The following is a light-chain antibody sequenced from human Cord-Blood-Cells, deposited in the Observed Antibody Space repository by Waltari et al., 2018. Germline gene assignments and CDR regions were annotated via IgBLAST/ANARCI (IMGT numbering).Light chain of an antibody. CDR3: CSYAGSSTWE. J-gene: IGLJ3*02. CDR1: SSDVGSYNL. CDR2: EVS. Sequence: QSALTQPASVSGSPGQSITISCTGTSSDVGSYNLVSWYQQHPGKAPKLMIYEVSKRPSGVSNRFSGSKSGNTASLTISGLQAEDEADYYCCSYAGSSTWEFGGGTKLTVL. V-gene: IGLV2-23*02.